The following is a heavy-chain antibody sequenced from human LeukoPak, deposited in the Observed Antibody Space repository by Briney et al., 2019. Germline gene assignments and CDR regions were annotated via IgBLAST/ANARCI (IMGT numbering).Heavy chain of an antibody. CDR1: GFTFSDYW. CDR2: IKPDGSEK. D-gene: IGHD6-13*01. Sequence: GGSLRLSCAASGFTFSDYWMTWVRQAPGKGLEWVANIKPDGSEKYYVDSVKGRFTISRDNAKNSLYLQMNSPRAEDTAVYYCATLPGYSSGWYEVNYWGQGTLVTVSS. CDR3: ATLPGYSSGWYEVNY. V-gene: IGHV3-7*03. J-gene: IGHJ4*02.